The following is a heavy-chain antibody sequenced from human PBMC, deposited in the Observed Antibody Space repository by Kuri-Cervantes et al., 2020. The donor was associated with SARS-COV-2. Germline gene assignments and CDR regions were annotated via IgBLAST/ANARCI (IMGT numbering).Heavy chain of an antibody. CDR2: MNPNSGNT. J-gene: IGHJ4*02. CDR1: GYTFTSYD. D-gene: IGHD5-18*01. V-gene: IGHV1-8*02. CDR3: ARNRRTGGYSFGFDL. Sequence: ASVKVSCKASGYTFTSYDINWVRQATGQGLEWMGWMNPNSGNTGYAQKFQGRVTMTRDTSTSTVHMELSRLRFDDTAVFYCARNRRTGGYSFGFDLWGQGTLVTVSS.